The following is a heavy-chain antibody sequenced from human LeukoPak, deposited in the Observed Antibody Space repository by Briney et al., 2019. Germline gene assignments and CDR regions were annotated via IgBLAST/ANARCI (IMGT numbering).Heavy chain of an antibody. CDR3: AAGVVVLPLDV. CDR2: ISYDGSNK. D-gene: IGHD2-15*01. CDR1: GFTFSSYG. Sequence: QPGRSLRLSCAASGFTFSSYGMHWVRQAPGKGLEWVAVISYDGSNKYYADSVKGRFTISRDNSKNTLYLQMNSLRAEDTAVYYCAAGVVVLPLDVWGQGTTVTVSS. J-gene: IGHJ6*02. V-gene: IGHV3-30*03.